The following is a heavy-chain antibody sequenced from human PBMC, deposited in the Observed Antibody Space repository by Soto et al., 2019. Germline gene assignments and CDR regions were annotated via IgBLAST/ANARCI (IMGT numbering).Heavy chain of an antibody. CDR1: VFPFRSYA. CDR2: ISGSGGST. D-gene: IGHD6-6*01. V-gene: IGHV3-23*01. J-gene: IGHJ6*02. Sequence: LRLSCASSVFPFRSYAMSWVRQAPGKGLEWVSAISGSGGSTYYADSVKGRFTISRDNSKNTLYLQMNSLRAEDTAVYYCAKDRIAARPSHYYYYGMDVWGQGTTVTVSS. CDR3: AKDRIAARPSHYYYYGMDV.